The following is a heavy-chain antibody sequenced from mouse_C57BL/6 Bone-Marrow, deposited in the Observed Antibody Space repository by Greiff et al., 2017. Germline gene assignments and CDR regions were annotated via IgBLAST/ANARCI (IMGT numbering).Heavy chain of an antibody. J-gene: IGHJ2*01. CDR2: IRNKANNHAT. CDR1: GFTFSDAW. D-gene: IGHD2-3*01. Sequence: EVQLVESGGGLVQPGGSMKLSCAASGFTFSDAWMDWVRQSPEKGLEWVAEIRNKANNHATYYAESVKGRFTISRDDSKSSVYLQMNSLRAEDTGIYYCTLAYDGYYVFDYWGQGTTLTVSS. V-gene: IGHV6-6*01. CDR3: TLAYDGYYVFDY.